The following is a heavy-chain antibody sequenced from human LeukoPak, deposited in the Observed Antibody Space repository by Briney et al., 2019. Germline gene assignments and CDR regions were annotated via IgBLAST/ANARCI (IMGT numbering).Heavy chain of an antibody. CDR2: IYYSGST. CDR1: GGPISRSTYY. CDR3: ASIAAAGNE. D-gene: IGHD6-13*01. J-gene: IGHJ4*02. V-gene: IGHV4-39*01. Sequence: SETLSLTCAVSGGPISRSTYYWGWTRQPPGKGLEWIGSIYYSGSTYYNPSLKSRVTISVDTSKNQFSLKLSSVTAADTAVYYCASIAAAGNEWGQGTLVTVSP.